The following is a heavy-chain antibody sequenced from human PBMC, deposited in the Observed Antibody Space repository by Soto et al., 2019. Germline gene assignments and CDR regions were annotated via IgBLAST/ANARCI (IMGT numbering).Heavy chain of an antibody. Sequence: GGSLRLSCAASGFTFSSYSMNWVRQAPGKGLEWVSSISSSSSYIYYADSVEGRFTISRDNAKNSLYLQMNSLRAEDTAVYYCARGAHDCGGDCYAFDIWGQGTMVTVSS. V-gene: IGHV3-21*01. CDR3: ARGAHDCGGDCYAFDI. CDR2: ISSSSSYI. D-gene: IGHD2-21*02. J-gene: IGHJ3*02. CDR1: GFTFSSYS.